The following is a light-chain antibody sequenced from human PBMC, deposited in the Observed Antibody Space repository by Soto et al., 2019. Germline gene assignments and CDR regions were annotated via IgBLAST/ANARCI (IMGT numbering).Light chain of an antibody. Sequence: EIVMTQSPATLSVSPGERVTLSCRASQNIWNKLAWYQQRPGQIPRLLMYDVSSRASGIPARFTGSGSQTEFTLTINSLQSEDFAVYYCQHYNDWPLTFDGGTKVEIK. CDR2: DVS. CDR1: QNIWNK. CDR3: QHYNDWPLT. V-gene: IGKV3-15*01. J-gene: IGKJ4*01.